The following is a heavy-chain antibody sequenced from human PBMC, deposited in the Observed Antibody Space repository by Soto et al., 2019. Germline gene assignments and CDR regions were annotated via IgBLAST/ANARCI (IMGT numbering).Heavy chain of an antibody. CDR2: ISYDGSNK. V-gene: IGHV3-30-3*01. J-gene: IGHJ3*02. CDR3: ARDQGPTVVEAYDAFDI. Sequence: QVQLVETGGGVVQPGRSLRLSCAASGFTFSSYAMQWVRQAPGKGLEWVAVISYDGSNKYYADSVKGRFTISRDNSKNTLYLQMNSLRAEATAVYYCARDQGPTVVEAYDAFDIWGQGTMVTVSS. CDR1: GFTFSSYA. D-gene: IGHD2-15*01.